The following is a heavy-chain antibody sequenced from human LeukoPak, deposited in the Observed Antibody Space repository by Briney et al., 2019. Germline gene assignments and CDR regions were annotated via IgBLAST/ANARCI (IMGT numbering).Heavy chain of an antibody. CDR2: ISWNSGSL. D-gene: IGHD3-22*01. CDR3: AKAPHDYDSSGYKYYYYDMDV. CDR1: GFTFNDYA. J-gene: IGHJ6*02. Sequence: PGGSLRLSCAASGFTFNDYAMHWVRHAPGKGLEWVSGISWNSGSLGYADSVKGRFTISRDNAKNSLYLQMNSLRAEDTALYYCAKAPHDYDSSGYKYYYYDMDVWGQGTTVTVSS. V-gene: IGHV3-9*01.